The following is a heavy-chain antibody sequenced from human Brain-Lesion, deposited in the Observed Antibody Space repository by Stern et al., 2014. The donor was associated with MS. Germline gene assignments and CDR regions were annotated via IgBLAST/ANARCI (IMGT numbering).Heavy chain of an antibody. Sequence: VQLVESGPGLVKPSQTLSLTCTVSGGSISSGSDYWSWIRQPVGKGREWIGRIHPSGSAFYTPSLKSRFTISTDTSMNQFSLELNSATAADTAIYYCASGYRIFDYWGQGILVTVSS. V-gene: IGHV4-61*02. CDR1: GGSISSGSDY. CDR2: IHPSGSA. J-gene: IGHJ4*02. D-gene: IGHD5-18*01. CDR3: ASGYRIFDY.